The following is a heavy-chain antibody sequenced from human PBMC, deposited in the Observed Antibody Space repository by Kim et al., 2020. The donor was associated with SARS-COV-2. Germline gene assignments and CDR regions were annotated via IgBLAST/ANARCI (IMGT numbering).Heavy chain of an antibody. CDR3: ARLPRGYSYGQANYYFDY. CDR1: GGSISSSSYY. D-gene: IGHD5-18*01. Sequence: SETLSLTCTVSGGSISSSSYYWGWIRQPPGKGLEWIGSIYYSGSTYYNPSLKSRVTISVDTSKNQFSLKLSSVTAADTAVYYCARLPRGYSYGQANYYFDYWGQGTLVTVSS. J-gene: IGHJ4*02. V-gene: IGHV4-39*01. CDR2: IYYSGST.